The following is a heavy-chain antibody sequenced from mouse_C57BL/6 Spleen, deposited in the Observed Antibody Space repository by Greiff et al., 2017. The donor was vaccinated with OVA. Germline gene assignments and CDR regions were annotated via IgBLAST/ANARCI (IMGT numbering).Heavy chain of an antibody. Sequence: QVQLQQPGAELVMPGASVKLSCKASGYTFTSYWMHWVKQRPGQGLEWIGEIDPSDSYTNYNQKFKGKSTLTVDKSSSTAYMQLSSLTSEDSAVYDCARRDYYDYDREGMDYWGQGTSVTVSA. CDR1: GYTFTSYW. CDR2: IDPSDSYT. V-gene: IGHV1-69*01. J-gene: IGHJ4*01. D-gene: IGHD2-4*01. CDR3: ARRDYYDYDREGMDY.